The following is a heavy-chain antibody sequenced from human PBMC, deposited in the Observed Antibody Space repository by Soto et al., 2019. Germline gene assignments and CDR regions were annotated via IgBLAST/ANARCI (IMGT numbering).Heavy chain of an antibody. Sequence: GGSLRLSCAASGFTFSSYAMHWVRQAPGKGLEWVAVISYDGSNKYYADSVKGRFTISRDNSKNTLYLQMNSLRAEDTAVYYCARDPYSNFPRYYFDYWGQGTLVTVSS. V-gene: IGHV3-30-3*01. CDR1: GFTFSSYA. CDR2: ISYDGSNK. CDR3: ARDPYSNFPRYYFDY. D-gene: IGHD4-4*01. J-gene: IGHJ4*02.